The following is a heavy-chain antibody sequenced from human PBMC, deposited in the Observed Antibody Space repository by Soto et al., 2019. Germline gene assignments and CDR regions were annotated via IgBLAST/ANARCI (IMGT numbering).Heavy chain of an antibody. D-gene: IGHD6-13*01. Sequence: QVQLVESGGGVVQPGRSLRLSCAASGFTFSSYGMHWVRQAPGKGLEWVAVISYDGSNKYYADSVKGRFTISRDNSKNTMYLQMNSLRAEDTAVYYCAKGIAAAGILPHYYYSYMDVWGKGTTVTVSS. V-gene: IGHV3-30*18. J-gene: IGHJ6*03. CDR3: AKGIAAAGILPHYYYSYMDV. CDR1: GFTFSSYG. CDR2: ISYDGSNK.